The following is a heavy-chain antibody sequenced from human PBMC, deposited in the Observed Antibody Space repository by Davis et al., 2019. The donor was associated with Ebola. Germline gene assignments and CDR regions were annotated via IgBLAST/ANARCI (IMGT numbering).Heavy chain of an antibody. CDR2: IRSGALGGTT. CDR3: TINAI. V-gene: IGHV3-49*04. Sequence: PGGSLRLSCTTSGYTFADYSMSWVRQAPGKGLEWIGFIRSGALGGTTEYAASVRGRFTVSRDDSKSIAYLQMDSLKIEDTGVYYCTINAIWGQGTMVTVSS. J-gene: IGHJ3*02. CDR1: GYTFADYS. D-gene: IGHD2-8*01.